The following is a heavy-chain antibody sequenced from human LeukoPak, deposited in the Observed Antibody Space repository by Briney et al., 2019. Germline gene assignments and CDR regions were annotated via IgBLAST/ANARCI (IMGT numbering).Heavy chain of an antibody. V-gene: IGHV4-4*09. CDR1: GGSINSYY. Sequence: SETLSLTCTVSGGSINSYYWIWIRQPPGKGLEWIGYTPTSGSTDYNPSLKSRVTMSVDTSKNQISLRLTSVTAADTAVYYCARRAAADTHPPYYSYYHMDVWGKGTTVTVSS. D-gene: IGHD6-13*01. CDR2: TPTSGST. CDR3: ARRAAADTHPPYYSYYHMDV. J-gene: IGHJ6*03.